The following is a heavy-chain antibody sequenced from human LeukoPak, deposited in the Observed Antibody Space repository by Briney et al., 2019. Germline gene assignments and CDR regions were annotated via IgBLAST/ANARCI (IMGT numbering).Heavy chain of an antibody. V-gene: IGHV1-2*07. J-gene: IGHJ6*02. CDR2: VNPNNGGT. D-gene: IGHD3-10*01. CDR1: VYTFTGYY. Sequence: ASVKVSCKASVYTFTGYYIHWVRQAPGQGLEWVGWVNPNNGGTNYAHKFQGRVTMTWDTSISTAYMELSRLRSDDAAVYYCARMHPYTRLLWFGEDGMDVWGQGTTVTVSS. CDR3: ARMHPYTRLLWFGEDGMDV.